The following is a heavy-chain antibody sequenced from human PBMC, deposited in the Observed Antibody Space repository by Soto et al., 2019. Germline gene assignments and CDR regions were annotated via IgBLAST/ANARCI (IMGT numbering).Heavy chain of an antibody. Sequence: ASVKVSCKASGYPFGTYAITWVRQAPGQGLEWVGWISTNSGNTYYAHNFQGRVTLTTDTSTTTAYMEFRSLTSDDTAIYSCARTYNWNSEGFDHWGQGTPVTVSS. CDR1: GYPFGTYA. CDR3: ARTYNWNSEGFDH. CDR2: ISTNSGNT. V-gene: IGHV1-18*04. J-gene: IGHJ4*02. D-gene: IGHD1-7*01.